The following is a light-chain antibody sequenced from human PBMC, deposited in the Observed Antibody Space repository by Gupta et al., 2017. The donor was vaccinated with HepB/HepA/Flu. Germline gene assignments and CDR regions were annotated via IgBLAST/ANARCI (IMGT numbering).Light chain of an antibody. J-gene: IGKJ2*01. CDR3: QQYDDRLPPT. Sequence: DIQMTQSPSSLSASVGDRVTITCQASQHINIYLNWYQQKPGKAPKLLIYDASNLETGVPSRFSGSGSGTDFTFTISSLQPEDIATYYCQQYDDRLPPTFGQGTKLEI. V-gene: IGKV1-33*01. CDR1: QHINIY. CDR2: DAS.